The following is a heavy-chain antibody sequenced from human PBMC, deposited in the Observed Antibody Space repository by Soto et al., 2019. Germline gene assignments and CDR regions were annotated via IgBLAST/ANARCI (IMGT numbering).Heavy chain of an antibody. J-gene: IGHJ4*02. CDR3: AKDGLSDSPSAIDY. CDR2: IGGSGRNT. D-gene: IGHD6-13*01. Sequence: GGSLRLSCAASGFMFSRSGMTWVRQAPGMRLESVAGIGGSGRNTYYADSVKGRFTISRDNSKNTLFLQMSSLRDEDTAIYYCAKDGLSDSPSAIDYWGQGTRVTVSS. CDR1: GFMFSRSG. V-gene: IGHV3-23*01.